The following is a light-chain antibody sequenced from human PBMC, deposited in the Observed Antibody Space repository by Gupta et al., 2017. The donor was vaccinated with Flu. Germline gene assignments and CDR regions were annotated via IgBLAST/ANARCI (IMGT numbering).Light chain of an antibody. V-gene: IGKV3-15*01. CDR1: EGVKNN. Sequence: PSTLSWSQGERATLSGRASEGVKNNFGWYQQKPVQAPRLLLYGASVRAHGVPVRFSGSGSATEFNLIISSQHSEDFAVYHFQQENNWPITVGRGTQVEIK. CDR3: QQENNWPIT. J-gene: IGKJ4*01. CDR2: GAS.